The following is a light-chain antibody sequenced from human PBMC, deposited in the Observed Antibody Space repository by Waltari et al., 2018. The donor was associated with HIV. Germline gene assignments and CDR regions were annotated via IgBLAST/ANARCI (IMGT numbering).Light chain of an antibody. Sequence: QSVLTQPPSVSGAPGQRVTISCTGSRSNIGAGYDVHWYQQLPGTAPKLLIYDNNNRPSGVPDRFSGSKSGTSASLAITVLQAEDEAAYYCQSYDISLSAYVIFGGGTKLTVL. CDR3: QSYDISLSAYVI. CDR1: RSNIGAGYD. J-gene: IGLJ2*01. V-gene: IGLV1-40*01. CDR2: DNN.